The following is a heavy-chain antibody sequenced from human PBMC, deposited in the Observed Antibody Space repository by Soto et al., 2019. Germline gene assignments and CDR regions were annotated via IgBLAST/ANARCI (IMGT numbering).Heavy chain of an antibody. V-gene: IGHV4-30-4*01. CDR3: ARDPVSAGAVAGPNWFDP. J-gene: IGHJ5*02. Sequence: PLETLSLTCTVSGGSISSGDYYWSWIRQPPGKGLEWIGYIYYSGSTYYNPSLKSRVTISVDTSKNQFSLKLSSVTAADTAVYYCARDPVSAGAVAGPNWFDPWGQGTLVTVSS. CDR1: GGSISSGDYY. D-gene: IGHD6-19*01. CDR2: IYYSGST.